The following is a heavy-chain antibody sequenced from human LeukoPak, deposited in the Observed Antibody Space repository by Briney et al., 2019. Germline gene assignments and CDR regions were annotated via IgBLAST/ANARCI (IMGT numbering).Heavy chain of an antibody. D-gene: IGHD4-17*01. CDR1: GFTFSSYA. Sequence: GGSLRLSCAASGFTFSSYAMHWVRQAPGKGLEWVAVISYDGNNKYYADSVKGRFTISRDNSKNTLYLQMNSLRAEDTAVYYCARDLATVTTSYFDYWGQGTLVTVSS. J-gene: IGHJ4*02. CDR3: ARDLATVTTSYFDY. V-gene: IGHV3-30-3*01. CDR2: ISYDGNNK.